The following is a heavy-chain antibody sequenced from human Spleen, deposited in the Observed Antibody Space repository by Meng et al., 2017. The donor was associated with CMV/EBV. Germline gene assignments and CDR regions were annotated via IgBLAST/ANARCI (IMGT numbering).Heavy chain of an antibody. Sequence: SVKVSCKASGYTFSDYYVHWVRQAPGQGLEWMGRIIPILDLAKYPQKFQGRVTITADKSANTVYMELNSLRSEDTAVYFCARAFCGGDCYSQSSYGMDVWGQGTTVTVSS. D-gene: IGHD2-21*01. CDR3: ARAFCGGDCYSQSSYGMDV. CDR1: GYTFSDYY. CDR2: IIPILDLA. J-gene: IGHJ6*02. V-gene: IGHV1-69*04.